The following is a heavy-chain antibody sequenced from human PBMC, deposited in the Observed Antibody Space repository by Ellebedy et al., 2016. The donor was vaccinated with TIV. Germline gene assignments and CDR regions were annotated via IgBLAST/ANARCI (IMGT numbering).Heavy chain of an antibody. D-gene: IGHD2-2*02. Sequence: SVKVSCXASGGTFSSYAISWVRQAPGQGLEWMGGIIPIFGTANYAQKFQGRVTITADESTSTAYMELSSLRSEDTAVYYCARDSSVVVPAAIDNYYYYYGMDVWGQGTTVTVSS. CDR1: GGTFSSYA. J-gene: IGHJ6*02. CDR2: IIPIFGTA. V-gene: IGHV1-69*13. CDR3: ARDSSVVVPAAIDNYYYYYGMDV.